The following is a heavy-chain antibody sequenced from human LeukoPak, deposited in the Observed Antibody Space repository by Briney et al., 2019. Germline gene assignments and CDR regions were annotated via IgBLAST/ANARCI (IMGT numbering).Heavy chain of an antibody. J-gene: IGHJ4*02. Sequence: GGSLRLSCSASGFTFSTYWMSWVRQAPGKGLEWVGFIRSKAYGETADYAASVKGRFTISRDDSKAIAYLQMNSLKTEDTAVYHCTRDRGAYNLYDYWGQGTLVTVSS. D-gene: IGHD1-1*01. CDR3: TRDRGAYNLYDY. CDR2: IRSKAYGETA. V-gene: IGHV3-49*04. CDR1: GFTFSTYW.